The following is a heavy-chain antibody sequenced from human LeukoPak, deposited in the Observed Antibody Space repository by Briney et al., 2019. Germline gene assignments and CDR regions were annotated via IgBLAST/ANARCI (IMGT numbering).Heavy chain of an antibody. CDR1: GGSFSGYY. Sequence: SETLSLTCAVYGGSFSGYYWSWIRQPPGKGLEWIGEINHSGSTNYNPSLKSRVTISVDTSKNQFSLKLSSVTAADTAVYYCARYFIVVVPAAGQFDPWGQGTLVTVSS. D-gene: IGHD2-2*01. CDR3: ARYFIVVVPAAGQFDP. CDR2: INHSGST. J-gene: IGHJ5*02. V-gene: IGHV4-34*01.